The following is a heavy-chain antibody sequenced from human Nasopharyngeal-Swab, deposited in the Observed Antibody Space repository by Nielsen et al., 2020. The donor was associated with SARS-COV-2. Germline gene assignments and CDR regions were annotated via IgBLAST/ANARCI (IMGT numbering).Heavy chain of an antibody. Sequence: GESLKISCAASGFTFSSYWMHWVRQAPGKGLVWVSRINSDGSSTSYADSVKGRFTISRDNAKNTLYLQMNSLRAEDTAVYYCARVAAAGTLYYYHYMDVWGKGTTVTVSS. CDR1: GFTFSSYW. D-gene: IGHD6-13*01. J-gene: IGHJ6*03. CDR2: INSDGSST. CDR3: ARVAAAGTLYYYHYMDV. V-gene: IGHV3-74*01.